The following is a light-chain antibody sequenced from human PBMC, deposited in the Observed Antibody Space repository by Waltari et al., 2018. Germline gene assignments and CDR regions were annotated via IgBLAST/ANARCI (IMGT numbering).Light chain of an antibody. J-gene: IGKJ4*01. CDR2: SAS. CDR1: QSVTSSY. CDR3: QQYAYSPLT. Sequence: EIVLTQSSGTLSLSPGDRATLSCRASQSVTSSYLAWYQQKPGQAPRLLIYSASSRATGIPNRFRGSGSGTDFTLTISGLEPEDFAVYYCQQYAYSPLTFGGGTKVEIK. V-gene: IGKV3-20*01.